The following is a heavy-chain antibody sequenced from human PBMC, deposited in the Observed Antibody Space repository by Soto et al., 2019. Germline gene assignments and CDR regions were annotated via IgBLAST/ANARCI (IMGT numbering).Heavy chain of an antibody. CDR3: ARGGGVGVAGSAVFEV. Sequence: QLHLVQSGAVVKKPGASVTVSCSASGYPVPASYINWVRQAPGRGLAWMGGINPATGPAKYTQTFLVRVSTTRDPSKCTVFMELSGPTSPAAASCFWARGGGVGVAGSAVFEVRGQGNLVTVSS. J-gene: IGHJ3*01. V-gene: IGHV1-2*02. D-gene: IGHD3-3*01. CDR2: INPATGPA. CDR1: GYPVPASY.